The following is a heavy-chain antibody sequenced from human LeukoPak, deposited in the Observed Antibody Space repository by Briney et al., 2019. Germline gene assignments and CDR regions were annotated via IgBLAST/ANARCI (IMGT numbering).Heavy chain of an antibody. CDR3: AKDPPGSRIIMAAFDF. CDR2: ISYDGSNK. CDR1: GFTFSSYA. J-gene: IGHJ4*02. Sequence: GGSLRLSCAASGFTFSSYAMHWVRQAPGKGLEWVAVISYDGSNKYYADSVKGRFTISRGDSKNTLYLQINSLRAEDTAIYYCAKDPPGSRIIMAAFDFWGQGTLVTVSS. V-gene: IGHV3-30-3*01. D-gene: IGHD3-10*01.